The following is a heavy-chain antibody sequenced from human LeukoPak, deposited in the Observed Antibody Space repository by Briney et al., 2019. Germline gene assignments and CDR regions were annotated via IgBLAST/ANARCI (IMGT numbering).Heavy chain of an antibody. CDR1: GFTFSSYG. V-gene: IGHV3-30*18. CDR3: AKRRYDSSGHFDS. CDR2: ISYDGPNK. D-gene: IGHD3-22*01. J-gene: IGHJ4*02. Sequence: GGSLRLSCAASGFTFSSYGMHWVRQAPGKGLEWVAIISYDGPNKYYADSVKGRFTISKDLSKNTLYMRMSSLRAEDTAVYFCAKRRYDSSGHFDSWGQGTLVTVSS.